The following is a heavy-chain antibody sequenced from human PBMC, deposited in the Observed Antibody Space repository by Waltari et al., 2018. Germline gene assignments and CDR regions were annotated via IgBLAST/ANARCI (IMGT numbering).Heavy chain of an antibody. Sequence: EVQLVQSGAEVKKPGATVKISCKASGYTFTDYYMHWVQQAPGKGREWMGRVGPENGEQINAEKVQGRETITAETSTDTAYMELSRLRSEDTAEYYCATDRSSSSPGGFDYWGQGTLVTGAS. J-gene: IGHJ4*02. D-gene: IGHD6-6*01. CDR3: ATDRSSSSPGGFDY. CDR2: VGPENGEQ. CDR1: GYTFTDYY. V-gene: IGHV1-69-2*01.